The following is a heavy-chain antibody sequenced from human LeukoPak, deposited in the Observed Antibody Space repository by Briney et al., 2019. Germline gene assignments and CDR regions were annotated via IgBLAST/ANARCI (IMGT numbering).Heavy chain of an antibody. D-gene: IGHD1-26*01. V-gene: IGHV3-53*01. Sequence: GGSLRLSCAASGFTVSSNYMSWVRQAPGKGLEWVSVIYSGGSTYYADSVKGRFTISRDNSKNTLYLQMNSLRAEDTAVYYCARGWDLAGDAFDIWGQGTMVTVSS. CDR3: ARGWDLAGDAFDI. J-gene: IGHJ3*02. CDR2: IYSGGST. CDR1: GFTVSSNY.